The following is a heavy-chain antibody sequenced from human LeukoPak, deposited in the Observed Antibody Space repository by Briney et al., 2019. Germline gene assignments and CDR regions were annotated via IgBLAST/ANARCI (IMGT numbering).Heavy chain of an antibody. CDR3: AKDYLGQLVMFDV. J-gene: IGHJ3*01. CDR2: VTGDSETT. CDR1: GFTFRSYA. V-gene: IGHV3-23*01. Sequence: GGSLRLSCAASGFTFRSYAMSWVRQAPGKGLEWVSSVTGDSETTFYADSVKGRFSVSRDNSRNTLFLTMNSLRVEDTALYYCAKDYLGQLVMFDVWGQGTMVTVSS. D-gene: IGHD6-13*01.